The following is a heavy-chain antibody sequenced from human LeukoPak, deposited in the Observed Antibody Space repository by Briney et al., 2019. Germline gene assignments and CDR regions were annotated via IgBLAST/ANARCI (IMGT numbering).Heavy chain of an antibody. CDR1: GYSISSGYY. D-gene: IGHD5-24*01. CDR2: IHHSGST. V-gene: IGHV4-38-2*01. CDR3: ARLRDLYNCFDP. Sequence: SETLSLTCVVSGYSISSGYYWGWIRPPPGKGLEWIATIHHSGSTYYSPSVKRRVTISGDTSKNQFSLKLSSVTAADTAVYYCARLRDLYNCFDPWGQGTLVIVSS. J-gene: IGHJ5*02.